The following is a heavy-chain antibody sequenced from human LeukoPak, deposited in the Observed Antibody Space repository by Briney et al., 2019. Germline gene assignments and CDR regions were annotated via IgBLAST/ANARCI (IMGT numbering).Heavy chain of an antibody. V-gene: IGHV1-69*04. J-gene: IGHJ4*02. D-gene: IGHD6-19*01. Sequence: GSSVKVSCKASGGTFSSYTISWVRQAPGQGLEWMGRIIPILGIANYAQKFQGRVTITADKSTSTAYMELSSLRSEDTAVYYCARDPSSGWNPNMGCWGQGTLVTVSS. CDR2: IIPILGIA. CDR1: GGTFSSYT. CDR3: ARDPSSGWNPNMGC.